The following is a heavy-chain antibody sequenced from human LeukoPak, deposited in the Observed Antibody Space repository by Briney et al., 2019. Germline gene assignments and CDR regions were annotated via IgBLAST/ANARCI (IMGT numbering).Heavy chain of an antibody. Sequence: AGGSLRLSCAASGFTFSSYGMHWVRQAPGKGLEWVAFIRYDGSNKYYADSVKGRFTISRDNSKNTLYLQMNSLRAEDTAVYYCAKNDFWSGYWRPGIDYWGQGTLVTVSS. D-gene: IGHD3-3*01. CDR2: IRYDGSNK. CDR1: GFTFSSYG. V-gene: IGHV3-30*02. CDR3: AKNDFWSGYWRPGIDY. J-gene: IGHJ4*02.